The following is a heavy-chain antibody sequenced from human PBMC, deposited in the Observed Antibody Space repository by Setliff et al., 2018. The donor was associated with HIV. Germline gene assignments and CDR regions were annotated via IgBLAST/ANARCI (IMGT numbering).Heavy chain of an antibody. CDR3: PRAPFYYGSGSYQTFDY. V-gene: IGHV4-31*03. Sequence: SETLSLTCTVSGGSISSGDYYWSWIRQHPRKGLEWIGYIYYTGSTYYNPSLKSRVTISVDTSKNQFSLKLSSVTAADTAVYYCPRAPFYYGSGSYQTFDYWGQGTLVTVSS. D-gene: IGHD3-10*01. CDR1: GGSISSGDYY. CDR2: IYYTGST. J-gene: IGHJ4*02.